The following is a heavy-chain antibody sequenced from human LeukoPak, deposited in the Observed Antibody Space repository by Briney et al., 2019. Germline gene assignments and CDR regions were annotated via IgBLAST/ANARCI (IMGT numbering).Heavy chain of an antibody. CDR1: GFIFSSYG. J-gene: IGHJ4*02. CDR3: ATGGGYYYDH. V-gene: IGHV3-33*01. CDR2: AYGDGNSK. D-gene: IGHD3-22*01. Sequence: HAGGSLRLSCAASGFIFSSYGMHWVRQAPGKGLEWEAVAYGDGNSKYYADSVKGRFTISKDNSKNTLYLQMSSLRAEDTAVYYCATGGGYYYDHWGQGTLVTVSS.